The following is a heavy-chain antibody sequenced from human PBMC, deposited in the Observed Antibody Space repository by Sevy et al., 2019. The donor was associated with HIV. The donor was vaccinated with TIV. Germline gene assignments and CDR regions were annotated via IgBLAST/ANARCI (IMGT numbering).Heavy chain of an antibody. V-gene: IGHV3-15*01. CDR2: IKSKTDGGTT. J-gene: IGHJ1*01. CDR3: TTAYYYDSSGYWSEYFQH. D-gene: IGHD3-22*01. Sequence: GGSLRLSCAASVFTFSNAWMSWVRQAPGKGLEWVGRIKSKTDGGTTDYAAPVKGRFTISRDDSKTTLYLQMNSLKIEDTAMYYCTTAYYYDSSGYWSEYFQHWGQGTLVTVSS. CDR1: VFTFSNAW.